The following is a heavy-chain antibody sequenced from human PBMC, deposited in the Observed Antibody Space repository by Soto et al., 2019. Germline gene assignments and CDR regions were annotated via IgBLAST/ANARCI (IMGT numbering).Heavy chain of an antibody. CDR1: GFTFSSYA. Sequence: EVQLLESGGGLVQPGGSLRLSCAASGFTFSSYAMSWVRQAPGKGLEWVSAISGSGGSTYYADSVKGRFTISRDNSKNTLYLQMNSLRAEDTAVYYCAKDQSWELLGASYYYYYGMDVWGQGTTVTVSS. CDR3: AKDQSWELLGASYYYYYGMDV. CDR2: ISGSGGST. D-gene: IGHD1-26*01. V-gene: IGHV3-23*01. J-gene: IGHJ6*02.